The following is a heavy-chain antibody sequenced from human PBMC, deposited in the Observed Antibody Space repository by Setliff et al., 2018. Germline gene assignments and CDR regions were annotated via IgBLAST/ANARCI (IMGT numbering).Heavy chain of an antibody. CDR2: IKPDGSVQ. CDR3: ARPPNMSVGFDY. J-gene: IGHJ4*02. Sequence: PGGSLRLSCAASGFTFRDYWMTWVRQAPGKGLEWVANIKPDGSVQSYVDSVKGRFTISRDNGRNSLYLQMNSLRAEDTAFYYCARPPNMSVGFDYWGQGTQVTVSS. CDR1: GFTFRDYW. D-gene: IGHD1-26*01. V-gene: IGHV3-7*01.